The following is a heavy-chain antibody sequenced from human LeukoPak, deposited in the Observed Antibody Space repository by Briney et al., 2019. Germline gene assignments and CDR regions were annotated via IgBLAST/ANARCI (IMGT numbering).Heavy chain of an antibody. CDR1: GGSMNGYY. Sequence: ASETLSLTCTVSGGSMNGYYWSWIRQPAGKGLEWIGRIYTSGSTYYNPSLKSRVTISVDTSKNQFSLKLSSVTAADTAVYYCARALVVRGVIAGSFDYWGQGTLVTVSS. CDR3: ARALVVRGVIAGSFDY. J-gene: IGHJ4*02. V-gene: IGHV4-4*07. D-gene: IGHD3-10*01. CDR2: IYTSGST.